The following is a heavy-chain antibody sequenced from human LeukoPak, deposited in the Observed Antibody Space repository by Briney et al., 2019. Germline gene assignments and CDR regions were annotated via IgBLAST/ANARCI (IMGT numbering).Heavy chain of an antibody. CDR2: ISYDGSNK. V-gene: IGHV3-30*18. Sequence: GGSLRLSCAASGFTFSSYGMHWVRQAPGKGLEWVAVISYDGSNKYYADAVKGRFTISRDNSKNTLYLQMNSLRAEDTAVYYCAKLIGVRVAAAPGLDPWGQGTLVTVSS. CDR1: GFTFSSYG. D-gene: IGHD6-13*01. J-gene: IGHJ5*02. CDR3: AKLIGVRVAAAPGLDP.